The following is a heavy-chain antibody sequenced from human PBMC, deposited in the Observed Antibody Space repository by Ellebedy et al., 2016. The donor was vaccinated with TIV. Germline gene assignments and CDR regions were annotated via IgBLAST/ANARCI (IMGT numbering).Heavy chain of an antibody. Sequence: ASVKVSCXGTGYPFSNYAITWVRQAPGQGLEWMGRINTFSGETHSAQKFQGRLTMTRDTSTSISYMELENLRSDDTAVYYCARDAENWGYVDFWGQGPLVTVSS. CDR3: ARDAENWGYVDF. CDR1: GYPFSNYA. D-gene: IGHD7-27*01. CDR2: INTFSGET. J-gene: IGHJ4*02. V-gene: IGHV1-18*01.